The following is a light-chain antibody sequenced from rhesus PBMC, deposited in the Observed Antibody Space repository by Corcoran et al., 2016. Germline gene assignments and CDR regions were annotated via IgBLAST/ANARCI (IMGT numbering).Light chain of an antibody. Sequence: EIVMTQTPLSLPVTLGEPASISCRSSQSLLSSNGYNYLNWFLQKPGQFPQLLVYYSSFRASGVPDRCSGGGSGKDFTLESSRVEAEDVGVYYGMQALQTPLTFGGGTKVDIK. V-gene: IGKV2-60*01. CDR1: QSLLSSNGYNY. CDR2: YSS. CDR3: MQALQTPLT. J-gene: IGKJ4*01.